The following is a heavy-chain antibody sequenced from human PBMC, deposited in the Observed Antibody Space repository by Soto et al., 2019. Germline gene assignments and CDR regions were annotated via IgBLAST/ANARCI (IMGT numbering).Heavy chain of an antibody. CDR2: FYWDDDK. CDR3: AHRHGGYLSGWDNGYFDY. CDR1: GFSCSTSQVG. J-gene: IGHJ4*02. Sequence: QITLNESGPTLVKPTQTLTLTCTFSGFSCSTSQVGVGWLHQPQGKAQEWLALFYWDDDKRYSPSRRSTRSITKDTCNNQWVITMTNMEPVDTATYYCAHRHGGYLSGWDNGYFDYWVRGALVTVS. V-gene: IGHV2-5*02. D-gene: IGHD6-19*01.